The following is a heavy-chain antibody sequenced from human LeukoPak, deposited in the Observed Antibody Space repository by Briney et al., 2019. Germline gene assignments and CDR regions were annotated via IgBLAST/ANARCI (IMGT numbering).Heavy chain of an antibody. Sequence: ASVKVSCKASGYTFTSYDINWVRQATGQGLEWMGWMNPNSGNTGYAQKFQGRVTMTRNTSISTAYMELSSPRSEDTAVYYCARVGYDILTGPEDYFDYWGQGTLVTVSS. CDR3: ARVGYDILTGPEDYFDY. V-gene: IGHV1-8*01. D-gene: IGHD3-9*01. J-gene: IGHJ4*02. CDR1: GYTFTSYD. CDR2: MNPNSGNT.